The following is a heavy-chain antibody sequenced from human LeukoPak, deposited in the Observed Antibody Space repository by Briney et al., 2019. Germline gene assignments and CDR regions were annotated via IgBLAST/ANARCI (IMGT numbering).Heavy chain of an antibody. CDR2: ISYDGSNK. Sequence: GGSLRLSCAASGFTFSNYAMSWVRQAPGKGLEWVAVISYDGSNKYYADSVKGRFTISRDNSKNTLYLQMNSLRAEDTAVYYCAKVTFEGVDPWGQGTLVTVSS. CDR1: GFTFSNYA. J-gene: IGHJ5*02. D-gene: IGHD2/OR15-2a*01. V-gene: IGHV3-30*18. CDR3: AKVTFEGVDP.